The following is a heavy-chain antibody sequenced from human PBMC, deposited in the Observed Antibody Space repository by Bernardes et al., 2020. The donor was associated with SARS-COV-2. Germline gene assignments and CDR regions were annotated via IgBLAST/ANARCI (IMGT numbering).Heavy chain of an antibody. V-gene: IGHV3-30*18. D-gene: IGHD6-19*01. J-gene: IGHJ4*02. CDR1: GFTFSSYG. Sequence: GWSLRLSCAASGFTFSSYGMHWVRQAPGKGLEWVATISYDGSNKYYADSVKGRFTLSRDNSKNTLYMQMNSLRAEDTAVYYCANVAVAGNFDYWGQGIRVTVSS. CDR3: ANVAVAGNFDY. CDR2: ISYDGSNK.